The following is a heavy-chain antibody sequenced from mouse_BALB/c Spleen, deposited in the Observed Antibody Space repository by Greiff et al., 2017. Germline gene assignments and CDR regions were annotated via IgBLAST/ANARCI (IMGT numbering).Heavy chain of an antibody. D-gene: IGHD2-4*01. V-gene: IGHV1-63*02. J-gene: IGHJ3*01. CDR1: GYTFTNYW. CDR3: ARPMITEGWFAY. CDR2: IYPGGGYT. Sequence: QVQLKESGAELVRPGTSVKISCKASGYTFTNYWLGWVKQRPGHGLEWIGDIYPGGGYTNYNEKFKGKATLTADTSSSTAYMQLSSLTSEDSAVYFCARPMITEGWFAYWGQGTLVTVSA.